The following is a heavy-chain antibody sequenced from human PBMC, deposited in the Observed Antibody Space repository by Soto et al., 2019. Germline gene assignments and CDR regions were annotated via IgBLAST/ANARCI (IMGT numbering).Heavy chain of an antibody. V-gene: IGHV1-2*04. CDR2: INPNSGNT. Sequence: ASVKVSCKASGYTFTSYGISWVRQAPGQGIEWMGWINPNSGNTNYAQKFQGWVTMTRDTSISTAYMELSRLRSDDTAVYYCARAVHYYDSSSPPNPYENWFDPWGQGTLVTVSS. CDR3: ARAVHYYDSSSPPNPYENWFDP. J-gene: IGHJ5*02. CDR1: GYTFTSYG. D-gene: IGHD3-22*01.